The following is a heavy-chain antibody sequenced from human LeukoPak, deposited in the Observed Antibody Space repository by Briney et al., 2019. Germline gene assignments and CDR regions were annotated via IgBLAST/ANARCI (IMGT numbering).Heavy chain of an antibody. V-gene: IGHV1-46*01. J-gene: IGHJ4*02. D-gene: IGHD6-19*01. CDR2: INPSGGST. CDR1: GYRFTSFG. Sequence: GASVTVSCKASGYRFTSFGISWVRQAPGQGLEWMGIINPSGGSTSYAQKFQGRVTMTRDTSTSTVYMELSSLRSEDTAVYYCATPRAYSSGWYAPDYWGQGTLVTVSS. CDR3: ATPRAYSSGWYAPDY.